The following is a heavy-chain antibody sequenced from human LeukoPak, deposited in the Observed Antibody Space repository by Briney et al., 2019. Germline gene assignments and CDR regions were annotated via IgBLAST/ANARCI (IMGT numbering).Heavy chain of an antibody. CDR2: IYYSGST. Sequence: PSETLSLTCTVSGGSISSYYWSWIRQPPGKGLEWIGYIYYSGSTNYNPSLKSRVTISVDTSKNQFSLKLSSVTAADTAVYYCAREYGVAAAAYPLGYFDLWGRGTLVTVSS. D-gene: IGHD6-13*01. J-gene: IGHJ2*01. CDR3: AREYGVAAAAYPLGYFDL. CDR1: GGSISSYY. V-gene: IGHV4-59*01.